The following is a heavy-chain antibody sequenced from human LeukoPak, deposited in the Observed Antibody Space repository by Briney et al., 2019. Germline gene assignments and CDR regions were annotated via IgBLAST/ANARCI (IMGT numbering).Heavy chain of an antibody. D-gene: IGHD3-22*01. V-gene: IGHV4-4*02. J-gene: IGHJ1*01. CDR3: AGVRWGSSGFSEYLEH. CDR1: GGSISNNW. CDR2: ISQSART. Sequence: SGTLSLTCAVTGGSISNNWWTWVRQPPGKGLEWIGEISQSARTNYNPSLKSRVTMSIDTSRNQFSLRMSSVTAADTAVYYCAGVRWGSSGFSEYLEHWGQGTLVTVSS.